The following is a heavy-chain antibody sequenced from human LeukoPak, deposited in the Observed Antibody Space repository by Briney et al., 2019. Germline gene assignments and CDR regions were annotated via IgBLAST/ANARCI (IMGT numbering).Heavy chain of an antibody. CDR1: GGSITSYY. D-gene: IGHD3-22*01. CDR2: IYTSGST. CDR3: ARDGDYYDSSGYPL. V-gene: IGHV4-4*07. J-gene: IGHJ4*02. Sequence: SETLSLTCTVSGGSITSYYWSWIRQPAGKGLEWIGRIYTSGSTNYNPSLKSRVTMSVDTSKNQFSLKLSSVTAADTAVYYCARDGDYYDSSGYPLWGQGTLVTVSS.